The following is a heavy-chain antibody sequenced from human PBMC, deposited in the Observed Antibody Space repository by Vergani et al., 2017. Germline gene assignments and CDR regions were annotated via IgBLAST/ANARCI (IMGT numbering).Heavy chain of an antibody. V-gene: IGHV4-61*02. J-gene: IGHJ3*02. CDR1: GGSISSGSYY. Sequence: QVQLQESGPGLVKPSQTLSLTCTVSGGSISSGSYYWSWIRQPAGKGLEWIGRIYTSGSTNYNPSLKSRVTISVDTSKNQFSLKLSSVTAADTAVYYCARDLGLIVVVPADALGAFDIWGQGTMVTVSS. CDR3: ARDLGLIVVVPADALGAFDI. D-gene: IGHD2-2*01. CDR2: IYTSGST.